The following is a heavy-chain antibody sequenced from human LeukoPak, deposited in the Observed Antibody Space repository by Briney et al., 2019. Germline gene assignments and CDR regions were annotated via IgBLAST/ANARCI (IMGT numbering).Heavy chain of an antibody. CDR2: IKNGGNER. J-gene: IGHJ4*02. Sequence: PGGSLRLSCAASGFTFSTFWMTWVRQAPGKGLEWVASIKNGGNERYYLDSVRGRFTISRDDAKNSLYLQMNSLRAEDTAVYYCGRDPDSWGQGTLVTVSS. V-gene: IGHV3-7*05. CDR1: GFTFSTFW. CDR3: GRDPDS.